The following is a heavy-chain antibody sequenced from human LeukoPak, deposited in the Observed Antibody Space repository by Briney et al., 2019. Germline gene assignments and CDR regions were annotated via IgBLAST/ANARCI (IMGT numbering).Heavy chain of an antibody. D-gene: IGHD2-21*02. CDR1: GYSFSSFW. CDR3: ARLTSFADLLTATRRSWFDP. J-gene: IGHJ5*02. V-gene: IGHV5-51*01. Sequence: GESLKISCKGSGYSFSSFWIAWVRQMPGKGLEWMGIIFPGDSDTRYRPSLQGQVTISVDESIDTAFLQWSSLKASDSAIYYCARLTSFADLLTATRRSWFDPWGQGTLVTVSS. CDR2: IFPGDSDT.